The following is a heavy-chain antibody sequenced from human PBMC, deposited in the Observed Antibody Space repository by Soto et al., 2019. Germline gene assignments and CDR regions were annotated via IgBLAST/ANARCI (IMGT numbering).Heavy chain of an antibody. CDR2: IIPLFGTT. CDR1: GGTFSSYT. D-gene: IGHD3-3*01. Sequence: QVQLVQSGAEVKKPGSSVKVSCKASGGTFSSYTISWVRQAPGQGLEWMGGIIPLFGTTNYAQKFRGRLTITADESPSTAYMELSSLRSEDTAMYYCARVAGVEWSYGMDVWGQGTTVTVSS. CDR3: ARVAGVEWSYGMDV. V-gene: IGHV1-69*12. J-gene: IGHJ6*02.